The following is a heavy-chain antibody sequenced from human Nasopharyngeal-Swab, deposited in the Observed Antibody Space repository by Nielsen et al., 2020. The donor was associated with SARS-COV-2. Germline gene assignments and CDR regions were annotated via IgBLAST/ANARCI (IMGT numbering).Heavy chain of an antibody. Sequence: GESLKISCTASGFTFGDYAMSWVRQAPGKGLEWVAVISYDGSNKYYADSVKGRFTISRDNSKNTLYLQMNSLRAEDTAVYYCARSLYYRYGMDVWGQGTTVTVSS. V-gene: IGHV3-30*04. J-gene: IGHJ6*02. CDR2: ISYDGSNK. CDR1: GFTFGDYA. D-gene: IGHD3-16*01. CDR3: ARSLYYRYGMDV.